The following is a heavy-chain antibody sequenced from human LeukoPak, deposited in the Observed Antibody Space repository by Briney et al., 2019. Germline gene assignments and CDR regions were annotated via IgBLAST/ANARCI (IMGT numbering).Heavy chain of an antibody. Sequence: ASVKVSCKASGYTFSSYYMHWVRQAPGQGLEWMGWISAYNGNTNYAQKLQGRVTMTTDTSTSTAYMELRSLRSDDTAVYYCARDWGKGLTKQGYWGQGTLVTVSS. CDR1: GYTFSSYY. CDR2: ISAYNGNT. V-gene: IGHV1-18*04. D-gene: IGHD3-16*01. CDR3: ARDWGKGLTKQGY. J-gene: IGHJ4*02.